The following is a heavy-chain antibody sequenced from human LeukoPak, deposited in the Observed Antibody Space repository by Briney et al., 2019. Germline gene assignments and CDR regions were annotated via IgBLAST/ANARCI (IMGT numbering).Heavy chain of an antibody. CDR1: GGTFSSYA. Sequence: SVKVSCKXSGGTFSSYAISWVRQSPGQGLEWMGGIIPIFGTANCAQKFQGRVTITTDESTSTAYMELSSLRSEDTAVYYCASPGITMVQGQTLTPPDAFDIWGQGTMVTVSS. CDR3: ASPGITMVQGQTLTPPDAFDI. V-gene: IGHV1-69*05. J-gene: IGHJ3*02. CDR2: IIPIFGTA. D-gene: IGHD3-10*01.